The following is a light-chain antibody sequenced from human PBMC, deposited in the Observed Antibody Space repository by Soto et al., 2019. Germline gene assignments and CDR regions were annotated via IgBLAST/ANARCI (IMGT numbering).Light chain of an antibody. CDR1: SSDVCAYDF. CDR2: EVS. Sequence: TGTSSDVCAYDFVSWYQQYPDKAPKLIIYEVSNRPSGVSNRFSGSXXXXXXXXTXXXXXAEDEADHYCSSHTTRNTRVFGTGTKVTVL. J-gene: IGLJ1*01. CDR3: SSHTTRNTRV. V-gene: IGLV2-14*03.